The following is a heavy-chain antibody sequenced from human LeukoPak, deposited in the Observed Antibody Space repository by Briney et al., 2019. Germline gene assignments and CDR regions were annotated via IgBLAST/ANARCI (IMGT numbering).Heavy chain of an antibody. CDR1: GYTFTGYY. J-gene: IGHJ6*02. D-gene: IGHD1-20*01. CDR3: ARGPGYNWNDIPYYYGMDV. CDR2: INPSGGST. V-gene: IGHV1-46*01. Sequence: ASVKVSCKASGYTFTGYYMHWVRQAPGQGLEWMGIINPSGGSTSYAQKFQGRVTMTRDTSTSTVYMELSSLRSGDTAVYYCARGPGYNWNDIPYYYGMDVWGQGTTVTVSS.